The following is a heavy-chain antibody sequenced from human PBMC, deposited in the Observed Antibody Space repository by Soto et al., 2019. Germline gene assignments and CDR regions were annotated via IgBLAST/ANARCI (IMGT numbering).Heavy chain of an antibody. D-gene: IGHD3-10*01. CDR2: FYWDDDK. CDR3: THHTQYGSISF. CDR1: GFSLSTRGVG. Sequence: QITLKESGPTLVKPTQTLTLTCTFSGFSLSTRGVGMGWIRQPPGKALEWLALFYWDDDKRYSPSLESRLSITKDTSKNQVVLTMTNMDPLDTATYFCTHHTQYGSISFWGRGALVTVSS. V-gene: IGHV2-5*02. J-gene: IGHJ4*02.